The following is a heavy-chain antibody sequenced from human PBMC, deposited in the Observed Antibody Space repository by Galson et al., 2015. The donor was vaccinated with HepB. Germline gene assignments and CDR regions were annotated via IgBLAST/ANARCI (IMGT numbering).Heavy chain of an antibody. CDR1: GYTFTSYG. D-gene: IGHD6-13*01. V-gene: IGHV1-18*04. CDR3: ARDALSSSWYRNYGMDV. J-gene: IGHJ6*02. CDR2: ISAYNGNT. Sequence: SVKVSCKASGYTFTSYGISWVRQAPGQGLEWMGWISAYNGNTNYAQKLQGRVTMTTDTSTSTAYMELRSLRSDDTAVYYCARDALSSSWYRNYGMDVWGQGTTVTVSS.